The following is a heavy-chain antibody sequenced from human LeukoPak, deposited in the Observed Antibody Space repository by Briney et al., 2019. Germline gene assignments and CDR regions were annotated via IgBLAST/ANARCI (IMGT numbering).Heavy chain of an antibody. CDR1: GYTFTSYG. V-gene: IGHV1-18*01. D-gene: IGHD3-9*01. J-gene: IGHJ5*02. CDR2: MSAYDGNT. Sequence: ASVKVSCKASGYTFTSYGINWVRQAPGQGLEWMGWMSAYDGNTDYAQYLQGRVTMTIDTPTSTAYMELKSLRSDDTAVYYCARDGGQSYDILTGYYNNDWFDPWGQGTLVTVSS. CDR3: ARDGGQSYDILTGYYNNDWFDP.